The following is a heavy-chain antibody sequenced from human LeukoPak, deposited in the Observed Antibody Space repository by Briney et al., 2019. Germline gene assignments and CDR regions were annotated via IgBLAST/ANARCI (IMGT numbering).Heavy chain of an antibody. V-gene: IGHV4-34*01. CDR3: ARRYYYNLGSFPFDF. D-gene: IGHD3-10*01. Sequence: ASETLSLTCAVSGGPFSGYFWSWIRQSSGKGLEWIGEIHNSGTTNYNPSLNSRVTISEDTSKNQFYLNLSSVTAADTAVYYCARRYYYNLGSFPFDFWGQGTLVTVSS. J-gene: IGHJ4*02. CDR1: GGPFSGYF. CDR2: IHNSGTT.